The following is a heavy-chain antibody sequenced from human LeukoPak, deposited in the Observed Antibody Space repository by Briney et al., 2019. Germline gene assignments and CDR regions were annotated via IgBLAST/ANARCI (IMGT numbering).Heavy chain of an antibody. CDR1: GYSISSSYY. V-gene: IGHV4-38-2*02. CDR2: IYHSGST. J-gene: IGHJ4*02. D-gene: IGHD6-6*01. CDR3: ARGLYSRSSSDY. Sequence: PSETLSLTCTVSGYSISSSYYWGWIRQLPGKGLEWIGSIYHSGSTYYNPSLKSRVTISVDTSKNQFSLKLSSVTAADTAVYYCARGLYSRSSSDYWGQGTLVTVSS.